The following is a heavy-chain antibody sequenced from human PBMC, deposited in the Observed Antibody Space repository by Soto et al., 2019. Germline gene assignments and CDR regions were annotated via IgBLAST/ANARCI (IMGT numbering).Heavy chain of an antibody. CDR1: GFTFSSYW. CDR2: IKQDGSEK. J-gene: IGHJ6*02. D-gene: IGHD3-3*01. V-gene: IGHV3-7*01. CDR3: ARDRYSYYDFWSGSLPYYYYGMDV. Sequence: GSLRLSCAASGFTFSSYWMSWVRQAPGKGLEWVANIKQDGSEKYYVDSVKGRFTISRDNAKNSLYLQMNSLRAEDTAVYYCARDRYSYYDFWSGSLPYYYYGMDVWGQGTTVTGS.